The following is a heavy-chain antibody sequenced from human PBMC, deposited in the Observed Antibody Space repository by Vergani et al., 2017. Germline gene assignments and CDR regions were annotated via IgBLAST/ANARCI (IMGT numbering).Heavy chain of an antibody. J-gene: IGHJ3*02. CDR1: GFTFSDYY. CDR3: AKNGDLITFGGVADAFDI. V-gene: IGHV3-30*18. D-gene: IGHD3-16*01. CDR2: ISYDGSNK. Sequence: QVQLVESGGGLVKPGGSLRLSCAASGFTFSDYYMSWIRQAPGKGLEWVAVISYDGSNKYYADSVKGRFTISRDNSKNTLYLQMNSLRAEDTAVYYCAKNGDLITFGGVADAFDIWGQGTMVTVSS.